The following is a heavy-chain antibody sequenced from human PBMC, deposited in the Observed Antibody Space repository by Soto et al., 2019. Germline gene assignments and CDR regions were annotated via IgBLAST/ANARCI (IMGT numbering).Heavy chain of an antibody. CDR2: IYWNDDK. CDR3: AHITDILTGTHFDY. V-gene: IGHV2-5*01. J-gene: IGHJ4*02. CDR1: GFSLSTSGVG. Sequence: SGPTLVKPTQTLTLTCTFSGFSLSTSGVGVGWIRQPPGKALEWLALIYWNDDKRYSPSLKSRLTITKDTSKNQVVLTMTNMDPVDTATYYCAHITDILTGTHFDYWGQGTLVTVSS. D-gene: IGHD3-9*01.